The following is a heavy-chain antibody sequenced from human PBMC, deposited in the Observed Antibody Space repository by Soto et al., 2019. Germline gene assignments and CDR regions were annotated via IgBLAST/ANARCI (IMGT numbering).Heavy chain of an antibody. V-gene: IGHV2-5*02. CDR3: AHRILRTVFGLVTATAIYFDF. J-gene: IGHJ4*02. CDR2: IYWDDDK. D-gene: IGHD3-3*01. CDR1: GFSLTTSGVG. Sequence: QITLNESGPTVVKPAETLTLTCTFSGFSLTTSGVGVGWIRQSPGKAPEWLALIYWDDDKRYSASLKSRLTINKDTFKNQVVLTMASLHPADTATYYCAHRILRTVFGLVTATAIYFDFWGQGTPVVVSS.